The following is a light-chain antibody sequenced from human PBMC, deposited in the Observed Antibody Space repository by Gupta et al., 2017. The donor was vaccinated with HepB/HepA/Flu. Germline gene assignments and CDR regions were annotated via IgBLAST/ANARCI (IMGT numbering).Light chain of an antibody. CDR2: LGS. Sequence: DIVMIQSPLSLPVTPGEPASISCRSSQSLLHSNGYNYLGLYLKKPGQSPQVLIFLGSNRASGVPDRVSCSGLGTDFTLKISRVEAEDVGVYYCMQALQTPTFGPGTKVDIK. CDR3: MQALQTPT. V-gene: IGKV2-28*01. J-gene: IGKJ3*01. CDR1: QSLLHSNGYNY.